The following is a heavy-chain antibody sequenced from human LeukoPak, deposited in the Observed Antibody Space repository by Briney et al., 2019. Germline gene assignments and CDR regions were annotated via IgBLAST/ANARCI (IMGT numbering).Heavy chain of an antibody. J-gene: IGHJ4*02. CDR3: ARGFVSSSCPDY. CDR1: GFTFSSYA. CDR2: ISYDGSNK. D-gene: IGHD6-13*01. V-gene: IGHV3-30*04. Sequence: PGGSLRLSCAASGFTFSSYAMHWVRQAPGKGLEWVAVISYDGSNKYYADSVKGRFTISRDNSKNTLYLQMNSLRAEDTAVYYCARGFVSSSCPDYWGQGTLVTVSS.